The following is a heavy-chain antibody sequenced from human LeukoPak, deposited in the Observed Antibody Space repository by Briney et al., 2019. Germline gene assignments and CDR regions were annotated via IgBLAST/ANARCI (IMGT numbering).Heavy chain of an antibody. CDR3: ARDLKRGYSSGRYSWGTGSSNDY. Sequence: ASVKVSCKASGYTFTSYAMNWVRQAPGQGLEWMGWISGYNGNTNYAQQKLQGRVTMTTDTSTSTAYMELRSLRSDDTAVYYCARDLKRGYSSGRYSWGTGSSNDYWGQGTLVTVSS. CDR1: GYTFTSYA. V-gene: IGHV1-18*01. J-gene: IGHJ4*02. CDR2: ISGYNGNT. D-gene: IGHD6-19*01.